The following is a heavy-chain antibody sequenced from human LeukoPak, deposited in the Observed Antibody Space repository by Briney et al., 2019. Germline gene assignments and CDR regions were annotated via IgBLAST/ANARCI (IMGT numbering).Heavy chain of an antibody. CDR3: TTAVWFGELLCDY. Sequence: PGGSLRLSCAASGFTFSKAWMSWVRQAPGKGLEWVGRIKSKTDGGTTDYAAPVKGRFTISRDDSKNTLYLQMNSLKTEDTAVYYCTTAVWFGELLCDYWGQGTLVTVSS. D-gene: IGHD3-10*01. CDR2: IKSKTDGGTT. CDR1: GFTFSKAW. J-gene: IGHJ4*02. V-gene: IGHV3-15*01.